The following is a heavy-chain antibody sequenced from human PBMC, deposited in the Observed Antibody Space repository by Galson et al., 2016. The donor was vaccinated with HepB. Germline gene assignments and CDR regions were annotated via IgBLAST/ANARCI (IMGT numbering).Heavy chain of an antibody. CDR1: GFTFSRYS. Sequence: SLRLSCAASGFTFSRYSMQWVRQAPGKGLEWISSISTSSSYIYYADSVEGRFTISRDNAKNSLFMQMSSLRVEDTAVYYCAREGESVDHPLTFPDYWGQETLVTVSS. D-gene: IGHD3-16*01. CDR3: AREGESVDHPLTFPDY. CDR2: ISTSSSYI. J-gene: IGHJ4*02. V-gene: IGHV3-21*01.